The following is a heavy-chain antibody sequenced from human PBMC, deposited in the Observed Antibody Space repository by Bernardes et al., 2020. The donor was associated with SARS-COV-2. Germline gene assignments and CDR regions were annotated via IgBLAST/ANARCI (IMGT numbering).Heavy chain of an antibody. Sequence: GGSLRLSCAASGFTFSSYAMSWVRQAPGKGLEWVSAISGSGGSTYYADSVKGRFTISRDNSKNTLYLQMNSLRAEDTAVYYCAKDAPLYGDQPKNYYYGMDVWGQGTTVTVSS. D-gene: IGHD4-17*01. CDR3: AKDAPLYGDQPKNYYYGMDV. CDR2: ISGSGGST. V-gene: IGHV3-23*01. J-gene: IGHJ6*02. CDR1: GFTFSSYA.